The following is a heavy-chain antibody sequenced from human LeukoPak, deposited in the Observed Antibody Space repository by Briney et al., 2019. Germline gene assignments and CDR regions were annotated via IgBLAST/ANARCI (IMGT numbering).Heavy chain of an antibody. CDR3: ARRGGDSSGNFDY. J-gene: IGHJ4*02. Sequence: SETLSLTCTVSGGSISSYYWSWIRQPPGKGLEWIGCIYYSGSTNYNPSLKSRVTISVDTSKNQFSLKLSSVTAADTAVYYCARRGGDSSGNFDYWGQGTLVTVSS. V-gene: IGHV4-59*08. CDR2: IYYSGST. CDR1: GGSISSYY. D-gene: IGHD3-22*01.